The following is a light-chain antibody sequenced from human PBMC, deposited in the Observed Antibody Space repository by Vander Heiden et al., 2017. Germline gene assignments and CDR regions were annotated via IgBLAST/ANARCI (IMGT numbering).Light chain of an antibody. V-gene: IGKV1-5*03. CDR3: QQDNSYPYT. CDR2: KAS. Sequence: DIQMTPSPSTLSASVGDRVTITCRASQSISSWLAWYQQKPGKAPKLLIYKASSLESGVPSRFSGSGSGTEFTLTISSLQPDDVATYYCQQDNSYPYTFGQGTKVEIK. CDR1: QSISSW. J-gene: IGKJ2*01.